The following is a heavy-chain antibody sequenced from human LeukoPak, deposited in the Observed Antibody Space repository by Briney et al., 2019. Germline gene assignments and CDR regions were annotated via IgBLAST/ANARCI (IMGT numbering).Heavy chain of an antibody. Sequence: GGSLRLSCAASGFTVSSNYMSWVRQAPGKGLEWVSVIYSGGNTYYADSVKGRFTISRDNSKNTLYLQMNSLRAEDTAVYYCARDQMVGTYYYGMDVWGQGTTVTVSS. CDR1: GFTVSSNY. D-gene: IGHD3-10*01. V-gene: IGHV3-53*01. CDR3: ARDQMVGTYYYGMDV. J-gene: IGHJ6*02. CDR2: IYSGGNT.